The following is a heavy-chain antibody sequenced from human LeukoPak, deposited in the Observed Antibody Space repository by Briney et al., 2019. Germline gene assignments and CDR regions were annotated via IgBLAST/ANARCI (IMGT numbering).Heavy chain of an antibody. J-gene: IGHJ4*02. CDR1: GFTFSSYW. CDR2: INSDGSST. D-gene: IGHD1-26*01. Sequence: GGSLRLSCAASGFTFSSYWMHWVRQAPGKGLVWVSRINSDGSSTSYADSVKGRFTISRDNSKNTLYLQMNSLRAEDTAVYYCANRIVGDKHFDSWGQGTLVTVS. V-gene: IGHV3-74*01. CDR3: ANRIVGDKHFDS.